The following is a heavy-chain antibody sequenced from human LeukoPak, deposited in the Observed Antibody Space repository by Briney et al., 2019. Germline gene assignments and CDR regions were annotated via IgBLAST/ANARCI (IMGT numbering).Heavy chain of an antibody. V-gene: IGHV4-38-2*02. CDR1: GYSISSGYY. J-gene: IGHJ6*03. Sequence: SETLSLTCTVSGYSISSGYYWGWIRQPPGKGLEWIGSIYHSGSTNYNPSLKSRVTISVDTSKNQFSLKLSSVTAADTAVYYCARKSPYYYDSSGYYNYYYMDVWGKGTTVTISS. D-gene: IGHD3-22*01. CDR3: ARKSPYYYDSSGYYNYYYMDV. CDR2: IYHSGST.